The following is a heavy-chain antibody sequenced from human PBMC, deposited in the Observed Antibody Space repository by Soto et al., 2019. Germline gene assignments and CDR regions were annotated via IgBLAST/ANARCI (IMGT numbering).Heavy chain of an antibody. J-gene: IGHJ5*02. D-gene: IGHD3-10*01. Sequence: GGSLRLSCAASGFTVSSKYMSWVRQAPGKGLEWVSLINRGGSISYADSVKGRFTISREDSKSTLYLQMNSLSAEDTSVYYCAKIRIFGSGSTENWFDAWGRAALVTVSS. CDR3: AKIRIFGSGSTENWFDA. V-gene: IGHV3-66*01. CDR2: INRGGSI. CDR1: GFTVSSKY.